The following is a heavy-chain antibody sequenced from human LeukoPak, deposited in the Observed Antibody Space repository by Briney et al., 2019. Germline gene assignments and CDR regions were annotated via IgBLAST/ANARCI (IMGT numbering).Heavy chain of an antibody. CDR2: ISAYNGNT. V-gene: IGHV1-18*04. Sequence: ASVKVSCKASGYTFTYYAMHWVRQAPGQGLEWMGWISAYNGNTNYAQKLQGRVTMTTDTSTSTAYMGLRSLRSDDTAVYYCARDRLYSSSWHNWFDPWGQGTLVTVSS. J-gene: IGHJ5*02. D-gene: IGHD6-13*01. CDR1: GYTFTYYA. CDR3: ARDRLYSSSWHNWFDP.